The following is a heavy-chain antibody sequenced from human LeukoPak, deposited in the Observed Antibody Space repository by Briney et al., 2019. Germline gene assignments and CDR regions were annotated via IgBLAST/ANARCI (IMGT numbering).Heavy chain of an antibody. Sequence: SVKVSFKASGGPFRSYAISWVRQAPGQGLEWMGGIIPIFGTANYAQKFQGRVTITADESTSTAYMELSSLRSEDTAVYYCARGAHTYYYGSGSYYIPNWFDPWGQGTLVTVSS. CDR1: GGPFRSYA. V-gene: IGHV1-69*13. CDR3: ARGAHTYYYGSGSYYIPNWFDP. D-gene: IGHD3-10*01. J-gene: IGHJ5*02. CDR2: IIPIFGTA.